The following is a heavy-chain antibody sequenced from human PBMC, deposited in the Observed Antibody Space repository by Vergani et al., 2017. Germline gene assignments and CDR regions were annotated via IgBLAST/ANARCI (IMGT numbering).Heavy chain of an antibody. CDR1: GGTFSSYA. CDR3: ARAYSSSWYTDYYYYGMDV. Sequence: QVQLVQSGAEVKKPGSSVKVSCKASGGTFSSYAISWVRQAPGQGLEWMGGIIPIFGTANYAQKFQGRVTITADESTSTAYMELSSLRSEDTAVYYCARAYSSSWYTDYYYYGMDVWGQGTTVTVSS. CDR2: IIPIFGTA. V-gene: IGHV1-69*01. D-gene: IGHD6-13*01. J-gene: IGHJ6*02.